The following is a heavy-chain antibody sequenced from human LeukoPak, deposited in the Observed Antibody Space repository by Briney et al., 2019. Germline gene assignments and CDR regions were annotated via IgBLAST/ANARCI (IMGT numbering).Heavy chain of an antibody. CDR3: ARGHDFWSGYPFDY. J-gene: IGHJ4*02. CDR2: IYYSGST. Sequence: SETLSLTCSVSGGSIGIYYWSWIRQPPGKGLEWIGYIYYSGSTNYNPSLKSRVTISVDTSKNQFSLKLSSVTAADTAVYYCARGHDFWSGYPFDYWGQGTLVTVSS. CDR1: GGSIGIYY. D-gene: IGHD3-3*01. V-gene: IGHV4-59*01.